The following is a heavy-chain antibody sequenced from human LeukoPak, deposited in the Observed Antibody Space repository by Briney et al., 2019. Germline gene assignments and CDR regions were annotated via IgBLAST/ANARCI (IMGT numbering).Heavy chain of an antibody. D-gene: IGHD6-19*01. J-gene: IGHJ4*02. V-gene: IGHV4-59*12. CDR1: GGSISSYY. Sequence: SETLSLTCTVSGGSISSYYWSWIRQPPGKGLEWIGYIYYSGSTNYNPSLKSRVTISVDTSKNQFSLKLSSVTAADTAVYYCAREGEQWPFDYWGQGTLVTVSS. CDR3: AREGEQWPFDY. CDR2: IYYSGST.